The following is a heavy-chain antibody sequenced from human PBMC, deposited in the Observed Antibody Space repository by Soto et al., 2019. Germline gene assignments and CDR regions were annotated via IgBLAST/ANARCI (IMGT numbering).Heavy chain of an antibody. J-gene: IGHJ5*02. D-gene: IGHD6-19*01. V-gene: IGHV4-4*02. CDR2: FYHSGST. Sequence: QVQLQESGPGLVKPSGTLSLTCAVSSDSISSSNWWSWVRQPPGKGLEWNGEFYHSGSTNYSPSLKSRVTISVDKSKNQFSLKLSSVTAADTAVYYCARTSSGCYRRLLAWGQGTLVTVSS. CDR3: ARTSSGCYRRLLA. CDR1: SDSISSSNW.